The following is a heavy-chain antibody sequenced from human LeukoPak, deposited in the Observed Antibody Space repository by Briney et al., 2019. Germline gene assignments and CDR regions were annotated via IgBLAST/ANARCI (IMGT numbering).Heavy chain of an antibody. D-gene: IGHD3-16*01. CDR3: ARVLLVHDYYYGMDV. V-gene: IGHV3-21*01. CDR1: GFTFSSYN. Sequence: SGGSLRLSCAASGFTFSSYNMNWVRQAPGKGLEWVSSITSGSSYIYYADSVKGRFTISRDNAKNSLYLQMNSLRAEDTAVYYCARVLLVHDYYYGMDVWGQGTTVTVS. CDR2: ITSGSSYI. J-gene: IGHJ6*02.